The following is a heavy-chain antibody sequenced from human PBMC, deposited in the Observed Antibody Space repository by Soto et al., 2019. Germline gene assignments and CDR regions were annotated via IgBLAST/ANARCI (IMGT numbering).Heavy chain of an antibody. V-gene: IGHV3-23*01. Sequence: PGGSLRLSCAASGFSFSSYAMSWFRQAPGKGLEWVSGISGSGGTTYDADSVKGRFTISRDNSKNTLYLQMNSLRPEDTAVYYYAKDLVSMVTKGGWFDPWGPGTLVTVSS. J-gene: IGHJ5*02. D-gene: IGHD5-18*01. CDR3: AKDLVSMVTKGGWFDP. CDR2: ISGSGGTT. CDR1: GFSFSSYA.